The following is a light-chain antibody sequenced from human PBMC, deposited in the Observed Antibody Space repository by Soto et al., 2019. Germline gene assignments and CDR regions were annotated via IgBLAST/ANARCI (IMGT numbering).Light chain of an antibody. CDR3: SSYTSSSTLEGV. V-gene: IGLV2-14*01. CDR1: SSDVGGYNY. J-gene: IGLJ1*01. CDR2: EVS. Sequence: QSALTQPASVSGSPGQSITISCTGTSSDVGGYNYVSWYQQHPGKAPKLMIYEVSNRPSGVSNRFSGSKSGNTASLTISGLQAEDEADYYCSSYTSSSTLEGVFGTGTKLTFL.